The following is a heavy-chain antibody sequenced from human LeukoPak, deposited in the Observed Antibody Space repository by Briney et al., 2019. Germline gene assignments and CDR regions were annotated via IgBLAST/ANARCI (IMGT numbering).Heavy chain of an antibody. CDR3: ARVKLGGPGMAFDY. V-gene: IGHV3-33*01. J-gene: IGHJ4*02. CDR2: IWYDGSNK. CDR1: GFTFSSYG. Sequence: PGRSLRLSCAASGFTFSSYGMHWVRQAPGKGLEWVAVIWYDGSNKYYADSVKGRFTISRDNSKNTLYLQMNSLRAEDTAVYYCARVKLGGPGMAFDYWGQGTLVTVSS. D-gene: IGHD7-27*01.